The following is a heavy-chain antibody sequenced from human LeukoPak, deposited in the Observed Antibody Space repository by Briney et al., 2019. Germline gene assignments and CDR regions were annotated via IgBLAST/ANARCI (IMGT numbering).Heavy chain of an antibody. D-gene: IGHD3-22*01. CDR3: AGDGLYDSNGYYMDS. CDR2: IYYSGGT. J-gene: IGHJ4*02. Sequence: KSSETLSLTCTVSSGAISSYYWSWIRQPPGKGLEWIGYIYYSGGTKYNPSLMSRATISVDRAQSQFSLSLTSVTAADTAVYYCAGDGLYDSNGYYMDSWGQGTLVIVSS. V-gene: IGHV4-59*01. CDR1: SGAISSYY.